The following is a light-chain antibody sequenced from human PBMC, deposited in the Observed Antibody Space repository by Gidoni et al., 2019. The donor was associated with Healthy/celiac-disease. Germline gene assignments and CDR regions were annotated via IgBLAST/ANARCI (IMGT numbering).Light chain of an antibody. Sequence: EIVLTQSPATLSLSPGERATLSCRASQSVSSYLAWYQQKPGKAPRLLIYDASNRATGIPARFSGSGSGTDFTLTISSLEPEDFAVYYCQQVYTFGQGTKLEIK. CDR3: QQVYT. CDR1: QSVSSY. CDR2: DAS. J-gene: IGKJ2*01. V-gene: IGKV3-11*01.